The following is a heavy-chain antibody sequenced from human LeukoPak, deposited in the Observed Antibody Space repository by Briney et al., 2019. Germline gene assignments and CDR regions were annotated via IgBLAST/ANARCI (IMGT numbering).Heavy chain of an antibody. J-gene: IGHJ6*03. CDR3: ARTTEGGYTYDYFYYYYMDV. D-gene: IGHD5-18*01. CDR1: GGSISSGSYC. Sequence: SETLSLTCTVSGGSISSGSYCWSWIRQPAGKGLQWIGYIYYSESTNYNPSLKSRVTISVDTSKNQFSLKLSSVTAADTAVYYCARTTEGGYTYDYFYYYYMDVWGKGTTVTISS. V-gene: IGHV4-61*10. CDR2: IYYSEST.